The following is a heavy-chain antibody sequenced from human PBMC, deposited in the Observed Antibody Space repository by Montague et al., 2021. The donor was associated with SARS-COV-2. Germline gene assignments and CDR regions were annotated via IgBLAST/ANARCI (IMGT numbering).Heavy chain of an antibody. CDR3: ARVRYYGSGTSLGMDV. CDR2: INHSGST. V-gene: IGHV4-34*01. Sequence: SETLSLTCAVYGGSFSGYYWIWIRQPPGKGLEWIGEINHSGSTNYNPSLKSRVTISVDTSKNQFSLKLSSVTAADTAVYYCARVRYYGSGTSLGMDVWGQGTTVTVSS. CDR1: GGSFSGYY. J-gene: IGHJ6*02. D-gene: IGHD3-10*01.